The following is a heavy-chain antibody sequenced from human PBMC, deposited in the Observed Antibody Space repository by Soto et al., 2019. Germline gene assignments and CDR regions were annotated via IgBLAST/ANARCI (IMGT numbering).Heavy chain of an antibody. CDR3: AKEDVSGYYYSGL. J-gene: IGHJ4*02. Sequence: ASVKVSCKASGGTFSSYAISWVRQAPGQGLEWMGGIIPIFGTANYAQKFQGRVTITADESTSTAYMELNSLRAEDTAVYYCAKEDVSGYYYSGLWGQGTLVTVSS. CDR2: IIPIFGTA. CDR1: GGTFSSYA. V-gene: IGHV1-69*13. D-gene: IGHD3-22*01.